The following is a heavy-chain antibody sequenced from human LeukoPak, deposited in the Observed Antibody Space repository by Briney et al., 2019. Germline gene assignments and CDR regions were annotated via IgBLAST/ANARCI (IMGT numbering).Heavy chain of an antibody. D-gene: IGHD3-22*01. J-gene: IGHJ4*02. Sequence: ASVKVSCKASGYTFTGFYIHGLRQAPGQGLEWMAWINPQSGATNYAQKFRGRVTMTRDMSITTAYMEVTSLRSDDTAVYYCARGGDDSGLYFAYWGQGTLVSVSS. V-gene: IGHV1-2*02. CDR1: GYTFTGFY. CDR2: INPQSGAT. CDR3: ARGGDDSGLYFAY.